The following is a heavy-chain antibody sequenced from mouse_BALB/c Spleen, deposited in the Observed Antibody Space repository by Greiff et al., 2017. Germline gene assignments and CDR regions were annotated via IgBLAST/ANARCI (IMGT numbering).Heavy chain of an antibody. CDR1: GFTFSSYA. D-gene: IGHD1-1*01. CDR3: ARVPSYGSSLDY. Sequence: EVQGVESGGGLVKPGGSLKLSCAASGFTFSSYAMSWVRQTPEKRLEWVASISSGGSTYYPDSVKGRFTISRDNARNILYLQMSSLRSEDTAMYYCARVPSYGSSLDYWGQGTSVTVSS. CDR2: ISSGGST. J-gene: IGHJ4*01. V-gene: IGHV5-6-5*01.